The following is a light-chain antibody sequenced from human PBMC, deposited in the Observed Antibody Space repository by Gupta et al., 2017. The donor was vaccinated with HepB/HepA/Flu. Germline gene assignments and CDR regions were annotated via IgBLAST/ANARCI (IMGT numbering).Light chain of an antibody. J-gene: IGKJ5*01. CDR3: QQRAKWPLT. CDR2: DAS. Sequence: EIVLTQSPATLSLSPGERATLSCRASERINIYIGWYQQKPGQASRLLIDDASNRATGIPARFSGSGSETDFTLTISSLEPEDVAVYYCQQRAKWPLTFGQGTQLEIK. V-gene: IGKV3-11*01. CDR1: ERINIY.